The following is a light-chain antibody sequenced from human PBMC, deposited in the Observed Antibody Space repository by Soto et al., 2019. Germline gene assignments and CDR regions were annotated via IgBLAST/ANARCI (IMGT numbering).Light chain of an antibody. Sequence: QSALTQPRSLSGSPGQSVTISCTGTSNDVGGYNFVSWYQQHPGKVPKLIIYDVNIRPSGVPDRFSASKSGITASLTISGLQAEDEADYYCCSYVGSDSSFAFGSGTKVTVL. CDR3: CSYVGSDSSFA. J-gene: IGLJ1*01. V-gene: IGLV2-11*01. CDR1: SNDVGGYNF. CDR2: DVN.